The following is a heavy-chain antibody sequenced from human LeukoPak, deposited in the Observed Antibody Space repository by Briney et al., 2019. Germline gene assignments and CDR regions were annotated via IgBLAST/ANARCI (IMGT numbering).Heavy chain of an antibody. J-gene: IGHJ6*03. CDR2: IFYTGNT. V-gene: IGHV4-39*07. Sequence: SETLSLTCTVSGGSISSYYWGWIRQPPGKGLEWIGSIFYTGNTYYNPSLKSRVTISIDLSRNQFSLKLTSVTAADTGLYYCARAYYYYYYYMDVWGKGTTVTVS. CDR1: GGSISSYY. CDR3: ARAYYYYYYYMDV.